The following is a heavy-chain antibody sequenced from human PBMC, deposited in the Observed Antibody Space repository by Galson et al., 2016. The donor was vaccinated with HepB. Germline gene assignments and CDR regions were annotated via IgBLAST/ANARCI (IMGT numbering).Heavy chain of an antibody. V-gene: IGHV3-30*18. CDR3: AKNGGWYGAGYFDY. CDR1: GFTFSSYG. D-gene: IGHD6-19*01. J-gene: IGHJ4*02. Sequence: CAASGFTFSSYGMHWVRQAPGKGLAWVAVISFDKSYRYYADSVKGRFTISRDNSKNTLYLQMNNLRAEDTAVYYCAKNGGWYGAGYFDYWGQGTLVTVSS. CDR2: ISFDKSYR.